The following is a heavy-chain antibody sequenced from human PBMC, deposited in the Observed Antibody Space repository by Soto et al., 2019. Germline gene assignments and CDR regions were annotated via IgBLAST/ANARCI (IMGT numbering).Heavy chain of an antibody. J-gene: IGHJ3*02. D-gene: IGHD5-12*01. V-gene: IGHV5-51*01. CDR1: GYSFTSYW. CDR3: ASQEMATKNVDAFDI. CDR2: IYPGDSDT. Sequence: PGESRKISCKGSGYSFTSYWIGWVRQIPRKGLEWMGIIYPGDSDTRYSPSFQGQVTISADKSISTAYLQWSSLKASDTAMYYCASQEMATKNVDAFDIWGQGTMVTVSS.